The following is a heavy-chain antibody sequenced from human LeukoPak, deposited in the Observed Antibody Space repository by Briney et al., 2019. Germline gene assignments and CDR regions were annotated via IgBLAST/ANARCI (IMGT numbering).Heavy chain of an antibody. D-gene: IGHD3-10*01. CDR1: GGSISSYY. CDR3: ARVRGAAWWYFDL. J-gene: IGHJ2*01. Sequence: SETLSLTCTVSGGSISSYYWSWIRQPPGKGLEWIGYIYYSGSTNYNPSLKSRVTISVDTSKNQFSLKLKSVTAADTAVYYCARVRGAAWWYFDLWGRGTLVTVSS. CDR2: IYYSGST. V-gene: IGHV4-59*01.